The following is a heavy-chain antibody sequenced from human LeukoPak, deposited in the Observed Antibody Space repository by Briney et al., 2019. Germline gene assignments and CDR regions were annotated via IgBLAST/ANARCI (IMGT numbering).Heavy chain of an antibody. CDR3: AREIRYCSGSKCYLFDY. CDR2: ISSSGSTI. J-gene: IGHJ4*02. CDR1: GFTFSSYE. D-gene: IGHD2-15*01. Sequence: PGGSLRLSCAASGFTFSSYEMNWVRQAPGKGLEWVSYISSSGSTIYYADSVKGRFTISRDNAKNSLYLQMNNLRAEDTAVYYCAREIRYCSGSKCYLFDYWGQGTLVTVSS. V-gene: IGHV3-48*03.